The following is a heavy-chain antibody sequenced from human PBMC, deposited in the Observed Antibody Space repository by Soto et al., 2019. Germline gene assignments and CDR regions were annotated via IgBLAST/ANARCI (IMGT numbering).Heavy chain of an antibody. CDR1: GGSISSYY. CDR3: ASRYGDTGFFDY. D-gene: IGHD4-17*01. Sequence: SETLSLTCTVSGGSISSYYWSWIRQPPGKGLEWIGYIYYSGSTNYNPSLKSRVTISVDTSKNQFSLKLSSVTAADTAVYYCASRYGDTGFFDYWGQGTLVTVSS. CDR2: IYYSGST. V-gene: IGHV4-59*08. J-gene: IGHJ4*02.